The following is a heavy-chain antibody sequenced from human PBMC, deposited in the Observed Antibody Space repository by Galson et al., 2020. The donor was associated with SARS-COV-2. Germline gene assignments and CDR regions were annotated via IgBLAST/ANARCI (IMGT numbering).Heavy chain of an antibody. V-gene: IGHV3-66*01. CDR3: ARVVELLWFGDDKWFDP. J-gene: IGHJ5*02. D-gene: IGHD3-10*01. CDR1: GFAVSSNY. Sequence: GGSLRLSCAASGFAVSSNYMSWVRQVPGKGLEWVSLIYSGGSTYYADSVKGRFTISRDNSKNTLYLQMNSLRAEDTAVYYCARVVELLWFGDDKWFDPWGQGTLVTVSS. CDR2: IYSGGST.